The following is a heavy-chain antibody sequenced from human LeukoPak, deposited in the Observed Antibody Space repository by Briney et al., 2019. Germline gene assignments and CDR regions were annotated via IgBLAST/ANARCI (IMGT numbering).Heavy chain of an antibody. J-gene: IGHJ3*02. Sequence: GASLRLSCAASGFTFSSYAMSWVRQAPGKGLEWVSTISASGGSTYYADSVKGRFTISRDNSKNTLYLLMNSLRAEDTAVYYCAKGPYSAFDIWGQGTMVTVSS. CDR2: ISASGGST. V-gene: IGHV3-23*01. CDR3: AKGPYSAFDI. D-gene: IGHD2-15*01. CDR1: GFTFSSYA.